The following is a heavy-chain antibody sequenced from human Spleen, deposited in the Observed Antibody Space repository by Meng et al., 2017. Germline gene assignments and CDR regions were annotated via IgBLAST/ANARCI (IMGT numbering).Heavy chain of an antibody. D-gene: IGHD3-10*01. Sequence: GESLKISCAASGFTFSSYWMSWVRQAPGKGLEWVANIKQDGSEKYYVDSVKGRFTISRDNAKNSLYLQMNSLRAEDTALYYCAKFGSGINWGQGTLVTVSS. J-gene: IGHJ4*02. CDR3: AKFGSGIN. V-gene: IGHV3-7*03. CDR2: IKQDGSEK. CDR1: GFTFSSYW.